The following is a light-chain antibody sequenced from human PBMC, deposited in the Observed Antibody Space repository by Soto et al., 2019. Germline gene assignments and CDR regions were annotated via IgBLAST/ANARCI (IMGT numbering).Light chain of an antibody. CDR2: EVT. Sequence: SALTQPASLSGSPSQSITISCTAASSAAGAYNFVSWYQHHPGRAPKLILYEVTTRPSVVSSRFSGSKSGNTASLTISGLQADDEATYYCSSYTSTNTPYVFGTGTKVTVL. V-gene: IGLV2-14*01. CDR1: SSAAGAYNF. J-gene: IGLJ1*01. CDR3: SSYTSTNTPYV.